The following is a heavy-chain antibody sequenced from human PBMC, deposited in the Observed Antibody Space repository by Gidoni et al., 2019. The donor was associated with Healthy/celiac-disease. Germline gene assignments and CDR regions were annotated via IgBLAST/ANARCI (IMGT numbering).Heavy chain of an antibody. D-gene: IGHD1-20*01. CDR2: TYYTSKWYN. V-gene: IGHV6-1*01. CDR3: ARASYNWNDTPNWFDP. J-gene: IGHJ5*02. CDR1: GDSVSSNSAA. Sequence: QAQLQQSGPGLVKPSQTLSLTCAIAGDSVSSNSAAWNWIRQSPSRGLEWLGRTYYTSKWYNDYAVSVKSRITIYPDTSQHQFSLQLHSVSPADTAVYYCARASYNWNDTPNWFDPWGQGTLVTVSS.